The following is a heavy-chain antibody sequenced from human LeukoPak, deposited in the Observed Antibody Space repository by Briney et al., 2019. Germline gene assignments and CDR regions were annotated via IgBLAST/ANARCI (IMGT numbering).Heavy chain of an antibody. CDR1: GFTFSSYA. Sequence: GGSLRLSCSASGFTFSSYAMHWARQAPGKGLEYVSGIRSNGGTTYYADSVQGRFTISRDNSKNTLYLQMSSLRPEDTAVYYCARGSLEYYFDYWGQGTLVTVSS. V-gene: IGHV3-64D*06. D-gene: IGHD3-10*01. J-gene: IGHJ4*02. CDR2: IRSNGGTT. CDR3: ARGSLEYYFDY.